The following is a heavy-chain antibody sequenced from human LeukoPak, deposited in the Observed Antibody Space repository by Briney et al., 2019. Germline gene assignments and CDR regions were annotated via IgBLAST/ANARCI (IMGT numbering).Heavy chain of an antibody. CDR3: ARAAMVRGVILGYYYYMDV. Sequence: SETLSLTCTVSGGSISSYDWSWIRQPAGKGLEWIGRIYTSGSTNYNPSLKSRVSMSVDTSKRQFSLKLSSVTAADTAVYYCARAAMVRGVILGYYYYMDVWGKGTTVTISS. D-gene: IGHD3-10*01. CDR1: GGSISSYD. V-gene: IGHV4-4*07. J-gene: IGHJ6*03. CDR2: IYTSGST.